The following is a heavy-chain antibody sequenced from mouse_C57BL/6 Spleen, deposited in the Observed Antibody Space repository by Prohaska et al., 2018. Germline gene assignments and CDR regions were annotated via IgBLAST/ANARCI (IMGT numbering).Heavy chain of an antibody. CDR3: ASPNWDWYFDV. V-gene: IGHV4-1*01. J-gene: IGHJ1*03. D-gene: IGHD4-1*01. Sequence: EVKLLHSGGGLVQPGGSLKLSCAASGIDFSRYWMSWVRRAPGKGLEWIGEINPDSSTINYAPSLKDKFIISRDNAKNTLYLQMSKVRSEDTALYYCASPNWDWYFDVWGTGTTVTVSS. CDR2: INPDSSTI. CDR1: GIDFSRYW.